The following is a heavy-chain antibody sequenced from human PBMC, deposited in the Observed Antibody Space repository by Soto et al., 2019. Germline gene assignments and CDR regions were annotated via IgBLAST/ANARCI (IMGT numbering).Heavy chain of an antibody. Sequence: GGSLRLSCAASGFTFSSYGMHWVRQAPGKGLEWVAVIWYDGSNKYYADSVKGRFTISRDNSKNTLYLQMNSLRAEDTAVYYCARGPDYYDSSGSFGVVAYWGQGTLVTVSS. CDR3: ARGPDYYDSSGSFGVVAY. CDR1: GFTFSSYG. CDR2: IWYDGSNK. V-gene: IGHV3-33*01. J-gene: IGHJ4*02. D-gene: IGHD3-22*01.